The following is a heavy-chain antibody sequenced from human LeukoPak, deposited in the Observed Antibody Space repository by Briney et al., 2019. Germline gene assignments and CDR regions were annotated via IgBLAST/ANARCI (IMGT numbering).Heavy chain of an antibody. CDR1: GFTFSSYA. J-gene: IGHJ4*02. Sequence: GGSLRLSCAASGFTFSSYAMRWVRQAPGKGLEWVSGTSGSGGSTYYADSVKGRFTISRDNAENSLYLQMNSLRAEDTAVYHCARGSTGLYDYWGPGTLVTASS. CDR2: TSGSGGST. CDR3: ARGSTGLYDY. V-gene: IGHV3-23*01. D-gene: IGHD2-8*02.